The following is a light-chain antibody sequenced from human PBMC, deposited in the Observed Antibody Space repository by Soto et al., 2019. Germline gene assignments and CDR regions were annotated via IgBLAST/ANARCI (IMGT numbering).Light chain of an antibody. Sequence: EINIKKTTSLPSASVGDSVTTTSPASQSIGKHLNWYQQKPGKAPKFLIYGASTLQSGVPSRFTGSGSGTDFTLTVNSLQAEDFAIYYCQQSYSSPTTFGQGTRLEIK. CDR2: GAS. V-gene: IGKV1-39*01. CDR3: QQSYSSPTT. J-gene: IGKJ5*01. CDR1: QSIGKH.